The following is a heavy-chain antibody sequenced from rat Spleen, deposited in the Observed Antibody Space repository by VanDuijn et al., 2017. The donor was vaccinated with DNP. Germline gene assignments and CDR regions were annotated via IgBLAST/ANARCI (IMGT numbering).Heavy chain of an antibody. Sequence: EVQLVESGGGLVQPGRSLKFSCAASGFTFSNYGMAWVRQAPTKGLEWVASISTGGGNTYYRDSVKGRFTISRDDAKSILYLQMDSLRSEDTATYYCARWSMAFAYWGQGTLVTVSS. CDR2: ISTGGGNT. CDR1: GFTFSNYG. D-gene: IGHD4-2*01. V-gene: IGHV5S13*01. CDR3: ARWSMAFAY. J-gene: IGHJ3*01.